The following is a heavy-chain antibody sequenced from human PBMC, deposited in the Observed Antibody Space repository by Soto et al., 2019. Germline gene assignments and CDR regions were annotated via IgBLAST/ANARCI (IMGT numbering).Heavy chain of an antibody. CDR1: GYSFTSNW. V-gene: IGHV5-51*01. D-gene: IGHD3-22*01. CDR2: IYPGDSDT. J-gene: IGHJ4*02. Sequence: GESLKISCKGSGYSFTSNWIGWVRQMPGKGLEWMGIIYPGDSDTRYSPPFQGQVTISADKSISTAYLQWSRLKASDSAMYYCARMDSSALGIDYWGQGTLVTVSS. CDR3: ARMDSSALGIDY.